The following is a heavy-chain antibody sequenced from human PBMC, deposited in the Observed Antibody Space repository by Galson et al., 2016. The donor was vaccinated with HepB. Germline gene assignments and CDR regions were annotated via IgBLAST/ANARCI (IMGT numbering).Heavy chain of an antibody. CDR3: AREREGAAGYYYYGKDV. V-gene: IGHV1-69*13. CDR2: IIPIYGTT. CDR1: GGTFGTYA. D-gene: IGHD1-26*01. Sequence: SVKVSCKASGGTFGTYAISWVRQAPGQGLDWMGGIIPIYGTTHYAQKFQGRVTMTADESTNTAYMELSSLRSEDTAVYYCAREREGAAGYYYYGKDVWGQGTPVTVS. J-gene: IGHJ6*02.